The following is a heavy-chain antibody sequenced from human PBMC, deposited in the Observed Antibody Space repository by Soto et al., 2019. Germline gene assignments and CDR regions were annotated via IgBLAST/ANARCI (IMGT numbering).Heavy chain of an antibody. V-gene: IGHV3-7*01. CDR2: IGQDGSEK. Sequence: PGGSLRLSCTASGFIFSSYWMTWVRQAPGKGLEWVANIGQDGSEKYYADSVKGRFTISRDNAKNSLYLQMNSLRAEDTAVYYCEGGNKADYWGQGSLVTVSS. CDR1: GFIFSSYW. J-gene: IGHJ4*02. CDR3: EGGNKADY.